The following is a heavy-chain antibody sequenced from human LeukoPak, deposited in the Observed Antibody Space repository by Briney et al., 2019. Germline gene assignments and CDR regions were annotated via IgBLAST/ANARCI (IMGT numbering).Heavy chain of an antibody. D-gene: IGHD6-13*01. V-gene: IGHV3-23*01. CDR2: ISISGRDT. J-gene: IGHJ4*02. Sequence: GGSLRLSCAASGFTFSSYAMTWVRQAPGKGLEWGSTISISGRDTSYADSVKGRFTISRDNSQNTLFLQMNSLRAEDTAVYYCAKVAAAAGLDFWGQGTLVTVSS. CDR1: GFTFSSYA. CDR3: AKVAAAAGLDF.